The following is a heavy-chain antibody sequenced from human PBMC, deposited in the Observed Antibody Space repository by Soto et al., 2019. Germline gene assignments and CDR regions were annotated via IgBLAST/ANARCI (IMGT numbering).Heavy chain of an antibody. J-gene: IGHJ4*02. CDR3: AKDRHYPRDYFHY. D-gene: IGHD3-10*01. CDR1: GFTFSDYY. CDR2: ISSSGSTI. Sequence: GALRLSCAASGFTFSDYYMSWIRQAPGKGLEWVSYISSSGSTIYYADSVRGRFTISRDNSKDTVFLHMDSLSAEDTAVYYCAKDRHYPRDYFHYWGQGTLVTVSS. V-gene: IGHV3-11*01.